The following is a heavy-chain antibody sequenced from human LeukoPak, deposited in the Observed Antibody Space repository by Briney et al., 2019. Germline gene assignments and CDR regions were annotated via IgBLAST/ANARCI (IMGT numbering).Heavy chain of an antibody. Sequence: PSETLSLTCTVAGGSISSSGYYWNWIRQPPGKGLEWIGYISYTGSTYYNPSLKSRVTISIDTSKNQFSLKLSSVTAADTAVYSCARAAWYRFDSWGQGTLVSVSS. CDR1: GGSISSSGYY. D-gene: IGHD2-15*01. CDR3: ARAAWYRFDS. CDR2: ISYTGST. J-gene: IGHJ4*02. V-gene: IGHV4-30-4*01.